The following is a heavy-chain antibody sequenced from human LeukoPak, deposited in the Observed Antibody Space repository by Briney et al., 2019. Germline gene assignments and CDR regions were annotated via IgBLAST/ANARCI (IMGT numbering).Heavy chain of an antibody. CDR2: MNPNSGNT. CDR1: GYTFTSYD. Sequence: ASVKVSCKASGYTFTSYDINWVRQATGQGLEWMGWMNPNSGNTGYAQKFQGRVTITRNTSISTAYMELSGLRSEDTAVYYCARYYYGSGSDYWGQGTLVTVSS. CDR3: ARYYYGSGSDY. J-gene: IGHJ4*02. D-gene: IGHD3-10*01. V-gene: IGHV1-8*03.